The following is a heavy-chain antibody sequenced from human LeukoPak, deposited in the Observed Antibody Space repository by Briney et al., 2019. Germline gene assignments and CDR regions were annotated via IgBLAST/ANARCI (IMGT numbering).Heavy chain of an antibody. V-gene: IGHV3-11*01. J-gene: IGHJ4*02. D-gene: IGHD2-15*01. CDR1: GFTFSDYY. CDR3: ASPTRGGNYFDY. CDR2: ISSSGSTI. Sequence: GGSLRLSCAASGFTFSDYYMSWIRQAPGKGLEWVSYISSSGSTIYYADSVKGRFTISRDNAKNSLYLQMNSLGAEDTAVYYCASPTRGGNYFDYWGQGTLVTVSS.